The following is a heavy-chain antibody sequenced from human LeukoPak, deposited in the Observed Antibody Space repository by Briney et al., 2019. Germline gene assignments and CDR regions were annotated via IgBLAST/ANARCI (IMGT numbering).Heavy chain of an antibody. CDR2: IANDGSNE. V-gene: IGHV3-30-3*01. CDR3: ARAAAVSGAFRDNWFDP. J-gene: IGHJ5*02. CDR1: GFTFRRYD. D-gene: IGHD6-13*01. Sequence: PGRSLRLSCAASGFTFRRYDMHWVRQAPGKGLEWVAVIANDGSNEIYADSVKGRFTISRDNSKNTLYLQMNSLRAEDTALYYCARAAAVSGAFRDNWFDPWGQGTLVTVSS.